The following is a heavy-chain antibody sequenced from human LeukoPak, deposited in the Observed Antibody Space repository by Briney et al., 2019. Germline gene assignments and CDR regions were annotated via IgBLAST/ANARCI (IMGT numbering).Heavy chain of an antibody. V-gene: IGHV3-33*01. CDR2: IWYDGSNK. J-gene: IGHJ4*02. D-gene: IGHD3-10*01. Sequence: GGSLRLFCAASGFTFSSNGMHWVRQAPGKGLEWVAVIWYDGSNKYYADSVKGRFTISRDSSKNTLYLQLNGLRDEDTAVYYCARDRGDGSGTYCDYWGRGTLVTVSS. CDR3: ARDRGDGSGTYCDY. CDR1: GFTFSSNG.